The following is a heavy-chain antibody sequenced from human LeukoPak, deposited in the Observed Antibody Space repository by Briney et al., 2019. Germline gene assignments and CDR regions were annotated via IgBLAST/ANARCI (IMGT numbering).Heavy chain of an antibody. CDR1: GGSISSYY. Sequence: SETLSLTCTVSGGSISSYYWSWIRQPPGKGLKWIGNIYYSGYTTYSPSLRSRVTISVDTSKNQFSLKLSSVTAADTAVYYCARDRPLGASPTQGFDPWGQGTLVTVSS. V-gene: IGHV4-59*12. J-gene: IGHJ5*02. CDR2: IYYSGYT. D-gene: IGHD1-26*01. CDR3: ARDRPLGASPTQGFDP.